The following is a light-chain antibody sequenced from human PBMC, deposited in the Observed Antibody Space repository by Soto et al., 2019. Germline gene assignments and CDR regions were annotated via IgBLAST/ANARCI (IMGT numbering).Light chain of an antibody. J-gene: IGKJ5*01. CDR1: QGVSTN. Sequence: IVMTQSPVSLSVSPGERATLSCRASQGVSTNLAWYQQKPGQAPRLLIYGASTRATGIPARFSGSVSGTEFTLTISSLQSEDFAVYYCQQYNNWPITFGQGTRLEIK. CDR3: QQYNNWPIT. CDR2: GAS. V-gene: IGKV3-15*01.